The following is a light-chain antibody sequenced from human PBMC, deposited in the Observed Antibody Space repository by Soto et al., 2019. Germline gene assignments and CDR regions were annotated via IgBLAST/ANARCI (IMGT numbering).Light chain of an antibody. V-gene: IGKV3-15*01. CDR3: QQYNNWPLT. CDR1: QSVSGN. J-gene: IGKJ4*01. CDR2: AAS. Sequence: EIVMTQSPATLSVSPGERATLSCRASQSVSGNLAWYQQKPGQAPSLLIYAASTRATGISARFSGSGSGTDFTLTISSLQSEDFAVYYCQQYNNWPLTFGGGTKVEIK.